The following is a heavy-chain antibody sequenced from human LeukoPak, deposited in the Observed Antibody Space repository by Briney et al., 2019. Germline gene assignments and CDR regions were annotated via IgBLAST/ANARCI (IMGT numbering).Heavy chain of an antibody. CDR2: INPSGGST. CDR3: ARDGGSYYFDY. V-gene: IGHV1-46*02. CDR1: GYNFNDYY. D-gene: IGHD1-26*01. Sequence: ASVKVSCKASGYNFNDYYIYWVRQAPGQGLEWMGIINPSGGSTSYAQKFQGRVTMTRDMSTSTVYMELSSLRSEDTAVYYCARDGGSYYFDYWGQGTLVTVSS. J-gene: IGHJ4*02.